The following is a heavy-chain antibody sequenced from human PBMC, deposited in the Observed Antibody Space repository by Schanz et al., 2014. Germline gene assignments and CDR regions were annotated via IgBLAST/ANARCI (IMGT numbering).Heavy chain of an antibody. Sequence: VQLVESGGGLVKPGGSLRLSCAASGFIFNDYYMNWIRQAPGKGLEWLSYISRDGTTSYYADSVKGRFTISRDNAKMSLYLEMASLRGDDTAVYYCARENLNWEAFDIWGQGTVVIVSS. V-gene: IGHV3-11*01. CDR2: ISRDGTTS. D-gene: IGHD7-27*01. J-gene: IGHJ3*02. CDR3: ARENLNWEAFDI. CDR1: GFIFNDYY.